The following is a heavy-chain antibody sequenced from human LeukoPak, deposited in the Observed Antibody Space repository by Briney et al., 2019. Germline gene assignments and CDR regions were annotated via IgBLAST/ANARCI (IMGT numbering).Heavy chain of an antibody. V-gene: IGHV1-69*05. Sequence: SVKVSCKASGGTFSSYTITWVRQAPGQGLEWMGGTMPLFGTANYAQKFQGRVAISTDESTSTAYMELSSLRSEDTAVYYCARGALAYCGGDCYFDYWGQGTLVTVSS. CDR2: TMPLFGTA. D-gene: IGHD2-21*01. CDR3: ARGALAYCGGDCYFDY. CDR1: GGTFSSYT. J-gene: IGHJ4*02.